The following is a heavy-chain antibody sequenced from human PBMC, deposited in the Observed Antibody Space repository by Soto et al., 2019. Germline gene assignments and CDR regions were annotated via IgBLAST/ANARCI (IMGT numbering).Heavy chain of an antibody. D-gene: IGHD1-7*01. J-gene: IGHJ6*02. CDR2: IYYSGST. Sequence: SETMSLTWTVAGGSIGSHYWSWIRQPPGKGLEWIGYIYYSGSTYYNPSLKSRVTIPVDTSKNQFSLKLSSVTAADTAVYYCARESLELRSYYYYGMDVWGQGTTVTVSS. CDR1: GGSIGSHY. V-gene: IGHV4-59*06. CDR3: ARESLELRSYYYYGMDV.